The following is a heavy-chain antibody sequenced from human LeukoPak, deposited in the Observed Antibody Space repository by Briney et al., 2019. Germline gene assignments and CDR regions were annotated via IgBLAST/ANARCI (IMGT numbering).Heavy chain of an antibody. CDR1: GFTFDDYA. CDR2: ISWSSGSI. D-gene: IGHD6-19*01. CDR3: SKAYSTGWHIDS. J-gene: IGHJ4*02. Sequence: GGSLRLSCAASGFTFDDYAMHWVRQAPGKGLEWVSGISWSSGSIDYADSVKGRFTISRGNAKNSLYLQMNSLRADDTAFYYCSKAYSTGWHIDSWGQGTLVTVSS. V-gene: IGHV3-9*01.